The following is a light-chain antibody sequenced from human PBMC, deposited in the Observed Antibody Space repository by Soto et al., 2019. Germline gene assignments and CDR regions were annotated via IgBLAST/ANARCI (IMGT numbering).Light chain of an antibody. CDR2: DAN. CDR1: SSNIGGNS. Sequence: QSVMTQPPSVSAAPGQKVTISCSGSSSNIGGNSVSWYQQLPGTAPKLLICDANKQPSGIPDRFSGSKSGTSATLGITGFQTGVEADYYCGSWDSSLSAYVFGTGTKLTVL. V-gene: IGLV1-51*01. CDR3: GSWDSSLSAYV. J-gene: IGLJ1*01.